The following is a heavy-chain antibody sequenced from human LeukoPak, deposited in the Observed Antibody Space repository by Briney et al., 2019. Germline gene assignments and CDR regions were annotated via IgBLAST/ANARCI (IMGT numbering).Heavy chain of an antibody. CDR1: GGSISSYY. V-gene: IGHV4-59*12. CDR2: IYYSGST. J-gene: IGHJ5*02. D-gene: IGHD2-15*01. Sequence: PSETLSLTCTVSGGSISSYYWSWIRQPPGKGLEWIGYIYYSGSTNYNPSLKSRVTISVDTSKNQFSLKLSSVTAADTAVYYCAREVVAATRDGVDPWGQGTLVTVSS. CDR3: AREVVAATRDGVDP.